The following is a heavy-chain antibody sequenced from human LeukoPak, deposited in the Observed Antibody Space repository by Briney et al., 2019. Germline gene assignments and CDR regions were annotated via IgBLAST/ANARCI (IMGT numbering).Heavy chain of an antibody. V-gene: IGHV4-59*04. Sequence: GSLRLSCAASGFTVSTNCMIWVRQPPGKGLEWIGNIYYSGTTYYNPSLRSRVTISVDTSKNQFSLNLSSVTAADTAVYYCARGFQWRDSWGQGTLVTVSS. CDR2: IYYSGTT. J-gene: IGHJ4*02. D-gene: IGHD6-19*01. CDR3: ARGFQWRDS. CDR1: GFTVSTNC.